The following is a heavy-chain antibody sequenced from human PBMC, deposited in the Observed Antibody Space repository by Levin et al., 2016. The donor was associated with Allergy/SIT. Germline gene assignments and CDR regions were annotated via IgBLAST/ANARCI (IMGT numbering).Heavy chain of an antibody. J-gene: IGHJ3*01. CDR2: GHADGTA. CDR1: GDSISSYY. CDR3: ATTGRRDEAFNV. Sequence: GSLRLSCTVSGDSISSYYWSWIRQPAGKGLEWIGRGHADGTADYNASLRSRITMSLDTSKNQVSLKLTYVTAADTAVYYCATTGRRDEAFNVWGQGTLVTVSS. V-gene: IGHV4-4*07.